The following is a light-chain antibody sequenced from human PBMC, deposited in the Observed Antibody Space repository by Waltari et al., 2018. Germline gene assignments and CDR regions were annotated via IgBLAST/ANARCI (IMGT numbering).Light chain of an antibody. CDR1: CLRTYF. V-gene: IGLV3-19*01. Sequence: SSGLTQDPAVSVALGQTVRITCQGDCLRTYFATWYQQKPGQAPLLVIYGKNNRPSGIPDRFSGSSSEDTTSLTITGAQAEDEADYFCSSCDSSGNHVLFGGGTKLTVL. CDR2: GKN. J-gene: IGLJ3*02. CDR3: SSCDSSGNHVL.